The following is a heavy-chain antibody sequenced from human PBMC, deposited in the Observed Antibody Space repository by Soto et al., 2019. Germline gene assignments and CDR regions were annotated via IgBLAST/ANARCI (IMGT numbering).Heavy chain of an antibody. CDR3: AREWSISVAAPGY. D-gene: IGHD6-19*01. V-gene: IGHV3-30*03. J-gene: IGHJ4*02. Sequence: PGGSLRLSCAASGFTFSSYSMNWVRQAPGKGLEWVAGISNNGINTHYADSVKGRFTISRDNSKNTLYVQMNSLGAEDTAVYYCAREWSISVAAPGYWGQGTLVTVSS. CDR2: ISNNGINT. CDR1: GFTFSSYS.